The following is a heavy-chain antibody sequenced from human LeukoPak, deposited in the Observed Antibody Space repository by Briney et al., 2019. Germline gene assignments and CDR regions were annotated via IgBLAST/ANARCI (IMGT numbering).Heavy chain of an antibody. D-gene: IGHD5-12*01. CDR2: IYYSGST. CDR1: GGSISSSGYY. J-gene: IGHJ4*02. CDR3: ARHVFRYAYFDY. V-gene: IGHV4-61*05. Sequence: SETLSLTCTDSGGSISSSGYYWSWIRQPPGKGLEWIGYIYYSGSTNYNPSLKSRVTISVDTSKNQFSLKLSSVTAADTAVYYCARHVFRYAYFDYWGQGTLVTVSS.